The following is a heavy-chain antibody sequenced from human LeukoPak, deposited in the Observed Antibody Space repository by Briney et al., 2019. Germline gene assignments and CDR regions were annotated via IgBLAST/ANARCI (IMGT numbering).Heavy chain of an antibody. D-gene: IGHD2-2*02. CDR3: ARWVVPAAIDY. CDR1: GGSFSGYY. CDR2: INHSGGT. V-gene: IGHV4-34*01. Sequence: SETLSLTCAVYGGSFSGYYWSWIRQPPGKGLEWIGEINHSGGTNYNPSLKSRVTISVDTSKNQFSLKLSSVTAADTAVYYCARWVVPAAIDYWGQGTLVTVSS. J-gene: IGHJ4*02.